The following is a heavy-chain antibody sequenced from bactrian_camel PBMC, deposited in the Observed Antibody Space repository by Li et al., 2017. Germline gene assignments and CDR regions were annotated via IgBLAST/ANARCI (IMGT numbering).Heavy chain of an antibody. D-gene: IGHD2*01. V-gene: IGHV3S9*01. Sequence: HVQLVESGGGLVQPGGSLRLSCVASVVTYRPRCMGWFRQAPGKEREGVASIDADGETSYADSVKGRFTVSRDSGKNSVYLQMDGLKLEDTAMYYCAAGFGPYCSGAYIARRANFEGQGTQVTVS. CDR2: IDADGET. J-gene: IGHJ4*01. CDR1: VVTYRPRC.